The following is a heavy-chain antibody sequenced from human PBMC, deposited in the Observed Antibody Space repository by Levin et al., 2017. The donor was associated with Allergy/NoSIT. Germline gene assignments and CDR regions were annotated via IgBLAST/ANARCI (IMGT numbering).Heavy chain of an antibody. J-gene: IGHJ6*03. V-gene: IGHV1-18*01. D-gene: IGHD3-3*01. CDR2: ISAYNGNT. CDR3: ARVGIDFWGVYQKSWGYMDV. CDR1: GYNFTNYG. Sequence: RASVKVSCKASGYNFTNYGISWVRQAPGQGLEWMGWISAYNGNTNYAQKFQGRVTMTIQTSTNTAYMELRCLRSDDTAVYYCARVGIDFWGVYQKSWGYMDVWGQGTTVTVSS.